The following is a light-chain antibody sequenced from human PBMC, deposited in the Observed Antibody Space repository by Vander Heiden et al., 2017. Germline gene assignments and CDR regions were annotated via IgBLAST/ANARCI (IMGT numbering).Light chain of an antibody. CDR1: SSDVGAYNY. CDR3: NSYTSSLIWV. V-gene: IGLV2-14*03. CDR2: GVT. Sequence: QSALTQPASVSGSPGQSITISCTGTSSDVGAYNYVSWYQQHPGKAPRLMIYGVTNRPSGVSNRFSGSKSGNTASLTISGLQAEDEADYYCNSYTSSLIWVFGGGTKLTVL. J-gene: IGLJ3*02.